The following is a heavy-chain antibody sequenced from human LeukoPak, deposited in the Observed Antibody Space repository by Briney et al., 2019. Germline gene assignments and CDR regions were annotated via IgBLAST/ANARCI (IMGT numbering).Heavy chain of an antibody. D-gene: IGHD1-26*01. Sequence: GGSLRLSCAASGFTFSSYAMSWVRQAPGKGLEWVSGISWNSGSIGYADSVKGRFTISRDNAKNSLYLQMNSLRAEDTALYYCAKGTSLSGSYPVDIWGQGTMVTVSS. CDR2: ISWNSGSI. V-gene: IGHV3-9*01. J-gene: IGHJ3*02. CDR1: GFTFSSYA. CDR3: AKGTSLSGSYPVDI.